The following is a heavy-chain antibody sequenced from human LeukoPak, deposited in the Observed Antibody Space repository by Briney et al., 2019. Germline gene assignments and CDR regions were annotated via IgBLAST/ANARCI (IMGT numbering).Heavy chain of an antibody. CDR2: IKQDGSEK. V-gene: IGHV3-7*01. CDR1: GFTFSSHS. D-gene: IGHD3-3*01. J-gene: IGHJ6*03. CDR3: ARAMGTSYGFWSGSYTVSYYYYMDA. Sequence: PGGSLRLSCATFGFTFSSHSMSWVRQAPGKGLEWVANIKQDGSEKHYVDSVKGRFSISRDNTKNSLYLQMNSLRAEDTAVYYCARAMGTSYGFWSGSYTVSYYYYMDAWGKGTTVAVS.